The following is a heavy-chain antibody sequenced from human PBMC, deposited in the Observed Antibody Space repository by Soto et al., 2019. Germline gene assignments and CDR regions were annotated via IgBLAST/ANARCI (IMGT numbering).Heavy chain of an antibody. Sequence: KQSQTLSLTCTDSGGSISSYYWSWIRQPPGKGLEWIGYIYYSGSTNYNPSLKSRVTISLDTSKNQFSLKRSSVTAADTAVYYCARQRNGYSYGYFDDWGQGTLVTVSS. CDR1: GGSISSYY. V-gene: IGHV4-59*08. CDR3: ARQRNGYSYGYFDD. D-gene: IGHD5-18*01. J-gene: IGHJ4*02. CDR2: IYYSGST.